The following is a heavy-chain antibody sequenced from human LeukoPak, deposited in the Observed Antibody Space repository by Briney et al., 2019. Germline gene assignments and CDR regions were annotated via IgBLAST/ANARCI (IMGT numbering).Heavy chain of an antibody. Sequence: ASVKVSCKASGYTFTGYYMHWVRQAPGQGLEWMGWINPNSGGTNYAQKFQGRVTMTRDTSISTAYMELSRLRSDDTAVYYCAVLTDYSRGELSGAFDIWGQGTMVTVSS. J-gene: IGHJ3*02. CDR1: GYTFTGYY. CDR3: AVLTDYSRGELSGAFDI. D-gene: IGHD4-11*01. CDR2: INPNSGGT. V-gene: IGHV1-2*02.